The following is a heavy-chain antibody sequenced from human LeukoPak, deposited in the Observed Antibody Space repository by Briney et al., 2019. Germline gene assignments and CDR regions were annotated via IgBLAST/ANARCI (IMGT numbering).Heavy chain of an antibody. CDR2: SSAYKGNT. Sequence: EASVKVSCKAAGYTFNTYGISWVRQAPGHGLEWMGWSSAYKGNTNYAQKLQGRVTMTTDTSTSTAYMELRSLRSDDTAVYYCARGGDHFDYWGQGTLVTVSS. V-gene: IGHV1-18*01. D-gene: IGHD2-21*02. CDR3: ARGGDHFDY. CDR1: GYTFNTYG. J-gene: IGHJ4*02.